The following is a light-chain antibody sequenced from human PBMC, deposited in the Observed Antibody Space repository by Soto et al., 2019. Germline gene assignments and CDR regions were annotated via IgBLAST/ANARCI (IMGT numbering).Light chain of an antibody. J-gene: IGLJ2*01. V-gene: IGLV1-51*01. Sequence: QSALTQPPSVSVAPGQKVTISCSGSSSNIGRNYVSWYQQLPGTAPKLLIYDNSKRPSGSPDRFSGSKSGASATLGITGLQTGDEADYYCGTWDSSLSVVLFGGGTKLTVL. CDR3: GTWDSSLSVVL. CDR1: SSNIGRNY. CDR2: DNS.